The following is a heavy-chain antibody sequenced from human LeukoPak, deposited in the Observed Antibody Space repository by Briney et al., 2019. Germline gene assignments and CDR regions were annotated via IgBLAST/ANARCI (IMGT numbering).Heavy chain of an antibody. D-gene: IGHD6-13*01. V-gene: IGHV4-30-2*01. Sequence: PSETLSLTCAVSGGSISSGGYSWGWIRQPPGKGLEWIGYIYHSGSTYYNPSLKSRVTISVDRSKNQFSLKLSSVTAADTAVYYCARGIAAAGDYFDYWGQGTLVTVSS. CDR3: ARGIAAAGDYFDY. CDR2: IYHSGST. J-gene: IGHJ4*02. CDR1: GGSISSGGYS.